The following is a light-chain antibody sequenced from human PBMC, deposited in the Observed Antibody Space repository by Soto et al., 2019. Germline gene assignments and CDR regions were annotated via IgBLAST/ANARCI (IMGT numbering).Light chain of an antibody. CDR3: SSWTSSTTQV. Sequence: QSVLTQPASVSGSPGQSITISCTGTSSDVGGYNFVSWYQQHPGKAPKLMIFEVNNRPSGVSNRFSGSKSGNTASLTISGPQAEDEADYYCSSWTSSTTQVLGGGTKLTVL. CDR1: SSDVGGYNF. V-gene: IGLV2-14*01. CDR2: EVN. J-gene: IGLJ2*01.